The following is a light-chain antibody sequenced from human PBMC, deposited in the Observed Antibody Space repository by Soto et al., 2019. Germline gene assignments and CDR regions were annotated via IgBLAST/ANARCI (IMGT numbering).Light chain of an antibody. Sequence: DIQMTQSPSSLSASVGDRVTITCRASQGISNYLAWYQQKPGKVPKLLIYAASTLQSGVPSRFSGSGSGTDFTLTISSLQREDVATYYCQKYNSALPITFGGGTKVEIK. CDR3: QKYNSALPIT. CDR1: QGISNY. J-gene: IGKJ4*01. V-gene: IGKV1-27*01. CDR2: AAS.